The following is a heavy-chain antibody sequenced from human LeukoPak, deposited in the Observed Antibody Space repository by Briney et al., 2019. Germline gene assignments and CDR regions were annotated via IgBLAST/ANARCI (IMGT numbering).Heavy chain of an antibody. CDR2: IIPIFGTA. CDR1: GGTFSSYA. J-gene: IGHJ4*02. V-gene: IGHV1-69*05. Sequence: ASVKVSCKASGGTFSSYAISWVRQAPGQGLEWMGRIIPIFGTANYAQKFQGRVTITTDESTSTAYMELSSLRSEDTAVYYCARDLAGDGYNYEDYWGQGTLVTVSS. CDR3: ARDLAGDGYNYEDY. D-gene: IGHD5-24*01.